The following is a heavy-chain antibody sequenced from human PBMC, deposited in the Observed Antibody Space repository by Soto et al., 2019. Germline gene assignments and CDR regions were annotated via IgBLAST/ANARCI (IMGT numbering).Heavy chain of an antibody. Sequence: GGSLRLSCAASGFTFSSYWMHWVRQAPGKGLVWVSRINSDGSSTSYADSVKGRFTISRDNAKNTLYLQMNSLRAEDTAVYYCARVGYCSGGSCPDAFDIWGQGTMVTVSS. CDR1: GFTFSSYW. V-gene: IGHV3-74*01. D-gene: IGHD2-15*01. CDR2: INSDGSST. J-gene: IGHJ3*02. CDR3: ARVGYCSGGSCPDAFDI.